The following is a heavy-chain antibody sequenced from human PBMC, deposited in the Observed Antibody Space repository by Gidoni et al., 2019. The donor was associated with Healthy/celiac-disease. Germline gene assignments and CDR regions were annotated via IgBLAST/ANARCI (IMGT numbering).Heavy chain of an antibody. CDR1: GFTVSSTY. D-gene: IGHD6-13*01. J-gene: IGHJ6*02. Sequence: EVQLVESGGGLVQPGGSLSLSSAASGFTVSSTYMSWVRQAPGKGLEWVSVIYSGGSTYYADSVKGRFTISRDNSKNTLYLQMNSLRAEDTAVYYCARDLSYSSRYGMDVWGQGTTVTVSS. V-gene: IGHV3-66*02. CDR3: ARDLSYSSRYGMDV. CDR2: IYSGGST.